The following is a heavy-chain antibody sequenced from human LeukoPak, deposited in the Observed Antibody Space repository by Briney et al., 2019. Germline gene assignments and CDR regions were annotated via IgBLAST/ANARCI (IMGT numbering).Heavy chain of an antibody. Sequence: SQTLSLTFAISADSVPNNTAAWNWIRKSPSTALERLGRTFYRSKWHYDYAPSVRSRIAINPHTSRNHFSLQLTSVSPEDTAVYYCARGYPAFYFASWGQGTLVTVSS. CDR1: ADSVPNNTAA. V-gene: IGHV6-1*01. J-gene: IGHJ4*02. CDR3: ARGYPAFYFAS. D-gene: IGHD5-18*01. CDR2: TFYRSKWHY.